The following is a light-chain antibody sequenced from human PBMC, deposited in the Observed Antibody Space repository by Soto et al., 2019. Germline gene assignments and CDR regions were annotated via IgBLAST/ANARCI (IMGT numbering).Light chain of an antibody. V-gene: IGLV2-14*01. CDR3: SSYTSSSTPVV. CDR1: RSDVGGYNY. J-gene: IGLJ2*01. CDR2: EVS. Sequence: QSALTQPASVSGSPGQAITISCTGTRSDVGGYNYVSWYQQHPGKAPKLMIYEVSNRPSGVSNRFSGYKSGNTASLTISGLQAEDEADYYCSSYTSSSTPVVFGGGTKLTVL.